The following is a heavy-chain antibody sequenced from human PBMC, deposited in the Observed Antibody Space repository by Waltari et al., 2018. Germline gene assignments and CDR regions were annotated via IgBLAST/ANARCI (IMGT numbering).Heavy chain of an antibody. Sequence: EVQLVQSGAEVKKPGESLRISCKGLGYTFSIYWIAWVRQVPGKGLEWMGIIFPGDSDTRYSPSFQGQVTISADKSISTAYLQWSSLKASDTAIYYCARGRSGSYPDWGQGTLVTVSS. J-gene: IGHJ4*02. CDR1: GYTFSIYW. V-gene: IGHV5-51*01. D-gene: IGHD1-26*01. CDR3: ARGRSGSYPD. CDR2: IFPGDSDT.